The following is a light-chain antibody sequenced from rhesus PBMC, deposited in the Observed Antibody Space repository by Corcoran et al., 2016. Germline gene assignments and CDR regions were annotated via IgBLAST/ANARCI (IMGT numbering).Light chain of an antibody. J-gene: IGKJ3*01. Sequence: DIQMSQSPSSLSASVGDRVTITCRASQEISSYVNWYQQKPGKAPKLLIYYANSLASGVPSRFSGSGSGTDFTLTISRLQPEDFATYYCQQGNSNPPTFGPGTKLDIK. CDR2: YAN. CDR3: QQGNSNPPT. CDR1: QEISSY. V-gene: IGKV1-32*02.